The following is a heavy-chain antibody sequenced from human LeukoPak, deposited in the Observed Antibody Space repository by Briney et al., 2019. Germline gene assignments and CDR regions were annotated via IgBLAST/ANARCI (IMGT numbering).Heavy chain of an antibody. J-gene: IGHJ3*02. CDR3: ARSTEHNGGLGDAFDI. D-gene: IGHD2-21*01. V-gene: IGHV3-21*01. CDR1: GFTFSSYS. Sequence: PGGSLRLSCAASGFTFSSYSMNWVRQAPGKGLEWVSSISSSSSYIYYADSVKGRFTVSRDNAKNSLYLQMNSLRAGDTAVYYCARSTEHNGGLGDAFDIWGQGTMVTVSS. CDR2: ISSSSSYI.